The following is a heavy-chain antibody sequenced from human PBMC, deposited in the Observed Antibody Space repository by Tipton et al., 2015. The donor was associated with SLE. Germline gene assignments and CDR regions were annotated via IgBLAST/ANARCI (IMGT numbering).Heavy chain of an antibody. CDR1: GGSFSGYY. V-gene: IGHV4-34*01. Sequence: TLSLTCAVYGGSFSGYYWGWIRQPPGKGLEWIGEVNHSGSTNYNPSLKSRVTISVDTSKNQFSLQLSSVTAADTAVYYCARGETSSGDYWGQGTLVTVSS. CDR2: VNHSGST. D-gene: IGHD1-26*01. CDR3: ARGETSSGDY. J-gene: IGHJ4*02.